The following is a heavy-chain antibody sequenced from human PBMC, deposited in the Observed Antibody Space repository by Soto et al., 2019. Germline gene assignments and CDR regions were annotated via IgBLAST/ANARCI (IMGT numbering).Heavy chain of an antibody. J-gene: IGHJ4*02. CDR2: IIPIFGTA. V-gene: IGHV1-69*13. CDR1: GGTFSSYA. D-gene: IGHD3-22*01. CDR3: ARDYDNYYESSGSTGY. Sequence: ASVNVSCKASGGTFSSYAISWVRQAPGQGLEWMGGIIPIFGTANYAQKFQGRVTITADESTSTAYMELSSLRSEDTAVYYCARDYDNYYESSGSTGYWGQGTLVTVS.